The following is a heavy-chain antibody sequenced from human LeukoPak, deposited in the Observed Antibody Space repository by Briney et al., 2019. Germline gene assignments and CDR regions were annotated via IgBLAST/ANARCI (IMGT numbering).Heavy chain of an antibody. J-gene: IGHJ5*02. CDR2: INPNSGGT. V-gene: IGHV1-2*02. CDR3: ARERIAVAGSNWFDP. CDR1: GYTFTSYY. Sequence: GASVKVSCKASGYTFTSYYMHWVRQAPGQGLEWMGWINPNSGGTNYAQKFQGRVTMTRDTSISTAYMELSRLRSDDTAVYYCARERIAVAGSNWFDPWGQGTLVTVSS. D-gene: IGHD6-19*01.